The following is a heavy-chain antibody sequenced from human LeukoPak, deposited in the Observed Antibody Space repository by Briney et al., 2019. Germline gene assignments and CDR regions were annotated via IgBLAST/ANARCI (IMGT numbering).Heavy chain of an antibody. CDR1: GYSFSTCW. CDR3: ARRGYCGGDCYSDY. Sequence: PGESLKISCKGSGYSFSTCWIGWVRQMPGKGLEWMGIIYPGDSDTRYSPSFQGQVTISADKSISPAFLQWSSLKASDTAMYYCARRGYCGGDCYSDYWGQGTLVTVSS. CDR2: IYPGDSDT. D-gene: IGHD2-21*01. J-gene: IGHJ4*02. V-gene: IGHV5-51*01.